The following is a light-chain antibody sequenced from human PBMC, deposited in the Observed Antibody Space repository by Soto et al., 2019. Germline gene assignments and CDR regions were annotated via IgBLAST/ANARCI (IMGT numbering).Light chain of an antibody. CDR2: GAS. Sequence: VLTQSPGTLSLSPGERATLSCRASQSVSSNLAWYQQKPGQAPRLLISGASSRATGIPDRFSGGGSGTDFTLTISRLEPEDFAMYYCQQYGVSPISFGQGTGLEIK. CDR1: QSVSSN. V-gene: IGKV3-20*01. J-gene: IGKJ5*01. CDR3: QQYGVSPIS.